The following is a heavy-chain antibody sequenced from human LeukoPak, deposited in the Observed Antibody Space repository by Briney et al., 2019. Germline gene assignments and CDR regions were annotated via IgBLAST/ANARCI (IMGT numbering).Heavy chain of an antibody. V-gene: IGHV4-30-2*01. CDR2: IYHSGST. CDR3: ARAAAGTGWWFDP. D-gene: IGHD6-13*01. Sequence: PSETLSLTCAVSGGSISSGGYSWSWIRQPPGKGLEWIGYIYHSGSTYYNPSLKCRVTISVDRSKNQFSLKLSSVTAADTAVYYCARAAAGTGWWFDPWGQGTLVTVSS. CDR1: GGSISSGGYS. J-gene: IGHJ5*02.